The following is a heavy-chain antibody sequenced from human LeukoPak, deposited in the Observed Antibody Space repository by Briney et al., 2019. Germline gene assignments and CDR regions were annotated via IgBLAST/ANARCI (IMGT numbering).Heavy chain of an antibody. V-gene: IGHV4-59*01. CDR2: IYYSGST. J-gene: IGHJ5*02. Sequence: KPSETLSLTCTVSGGSISSYYWSWIRQPPGKGLEWIGYIYYSGSTNYNPSLKSRVTISVDTSKNQFSLKLSSVTAADTAVYYCARGGSSWYWGWFDPWGQGTLVTVSS. CDR1: GGSISSYY. CDR3: ARGGSSWYWGWFDP. D-gene: IGHD6-13*01.